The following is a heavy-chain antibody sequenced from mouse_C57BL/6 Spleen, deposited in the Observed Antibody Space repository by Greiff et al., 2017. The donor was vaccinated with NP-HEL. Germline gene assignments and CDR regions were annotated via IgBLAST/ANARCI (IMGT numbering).Heavy chain of an antibody. J-gene: IGHJ4*01. CDR1: GFTFSDYY. D-gene: IGHD2-14*01. CDR2: INYDGSST. V-gene: IGHV5-16*01. CDR3: ARRYSYYYAIDY. Sequence: EVQLVESEGGLVQPGSSMKLSCTASGFTFSDYYMAWVRQVPEKGLEWVANINYDGSSTYYLDSLKSRFIISKDNAKNILYLQMSSLKSEDTATYYCARRYSYYYAIDYWGQGTSVTVSS.